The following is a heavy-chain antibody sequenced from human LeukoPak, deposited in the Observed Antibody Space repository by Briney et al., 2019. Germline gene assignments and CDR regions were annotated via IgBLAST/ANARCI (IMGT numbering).Heavy chain of an antibody. D-gene: IGHD6-13*01. CDR3: AREGDSSFGYFDY. J-gene: IGHJ4*02. CDR2: INTNTGNP. CDR1: GYTFTNYA. V-gene: IGHV7-4-1*02. Sequence: ASVKVSCKASGYTFTNYAMNWVRQAPGQGLEWMGWINTNTGNPTYAQGFTGRFVFSLDTSVSTAYLQISSLKADDNAVYYGAREGDSSFGYFDYWGQGTLVTVSS.